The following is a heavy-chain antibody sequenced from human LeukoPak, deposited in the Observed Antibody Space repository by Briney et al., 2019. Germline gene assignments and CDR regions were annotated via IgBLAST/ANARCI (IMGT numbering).Heavy chain of an antibody. Sequence: GGSLRLSCAASGFTFSSYAMSWVRQAPGKGLEWVPAISGSGGSTYYADSVKGRFTISRDNSKNTLYLQMNSLRAEDTAVYYCAKGVLRYFDWYQIYFDYWGQGTLVTVSS. D-gene: IGHD3-9*01. CDR2: ISGSGGST. CDR3: AKGVLRYFDWYQIYFDY. CDR1: GFTFSSYA. J-gene: IGHJ4*02. V-gene: IGHV3-23*01.